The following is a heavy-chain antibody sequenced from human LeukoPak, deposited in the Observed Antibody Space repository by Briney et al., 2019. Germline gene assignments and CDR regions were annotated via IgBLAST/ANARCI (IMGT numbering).Heavy chain of an antibody. V-gene: IGHV3-21*01. CDR3: VRGDNRGY. J-gene: IGHJ4*02. CDR2: IGKTSRDM. D-gene: IGHD1-14*01. Sequence: GGSLRLSCATSGFTFSRHWMSWVRQAPGKGLEWISSIGKTSRDMYYADSVRGRFTISRDNAKNSLFLLMNSLRVEDTSVYYCVRGDNRGYWGQGTLVTVSS. CDR1: GFTFSRHW.